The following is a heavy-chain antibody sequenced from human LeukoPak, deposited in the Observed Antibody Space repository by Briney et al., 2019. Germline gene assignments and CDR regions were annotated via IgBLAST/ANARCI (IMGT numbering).Heavy chain of an antibody. CDR2: INPSGGIT. D-gene: IGHD5-24*01. J-gene: IGHJ5*02. CDR1: GYTFTSYY. V-gene: IGHV1-46*01. CDR3: ARARGVRWVQFLDNWFDP. Sequence: ASVKVSCKASGYTFTSYYMHWVRQAPGQGLEWMGIINPSGGITNYAQKFQGRVTMTRDTSTSTVYMELSSLRSEATAVYYCARARGVRWVQFLDNWFDPWGQGTLVTVSS.